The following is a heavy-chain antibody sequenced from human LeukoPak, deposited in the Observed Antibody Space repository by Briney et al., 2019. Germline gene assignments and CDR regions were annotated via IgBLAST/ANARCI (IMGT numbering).Heavy chain of an antibody. V-gene: IGHV3-11*01. D-gene: IGHD2-15*01. J-gene: IGHJ4*02. CDR3: AREYCSGGSCYSAGDY. Sequence: GGSLRLSCAASGFTFSDYYMSWIRQAPGKGLEWVSYISSSGSTIYYADSVKGRFTISRDNAKNSLYLQMNSLRAEDTAVYCCAREYCSGGSCYSAGDYWGQGTLVTVSS. CDR1: GFTFSDYY. CDR2: ISSSGSTI.